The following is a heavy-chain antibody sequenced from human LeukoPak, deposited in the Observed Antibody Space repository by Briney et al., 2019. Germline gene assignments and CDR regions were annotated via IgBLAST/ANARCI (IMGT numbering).Heavy chain of an antibody. CDR3: ARRYSGSYYSGFDY. J-gene: IGHJ4*02. D-gene: IGHD1-26*01. Sequence: ASVKVSCKASGYTFTGYYMHWVRQAPGQGLEWMGWINPNSGGTNYAQKFQGRVTMTRDTSISTAYMELSRLRFDDTAVYYCARRYSGSYYSGFDYWGQGTLVTVSS. CDR2: INPNSGGT. V-gene: IGHV1-2*02. CDR1: GYTFTGYY.